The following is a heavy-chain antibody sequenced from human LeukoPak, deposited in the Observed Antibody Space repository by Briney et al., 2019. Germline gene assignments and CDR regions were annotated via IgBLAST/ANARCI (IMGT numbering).Heavy chain of an antibody. Sequence: GGSLRLSCAASRFTFSTYSMNWVRQAPGKGLEWVSYISSGSNTIYYADSVKGRFTISRDNAKNSLYLQMNSLRAEDTAVYYCAREYSSSSGRSFDYWGQGALVTVSS. CDR3: AREYSSSSGRSFDY. CDR1: RFTFSTYS. D-gene: IGHD6-6*01. J-gene: IGHJ4*02. V-gene: IGHV3-48*01. CDR2: ISSGSNTI.